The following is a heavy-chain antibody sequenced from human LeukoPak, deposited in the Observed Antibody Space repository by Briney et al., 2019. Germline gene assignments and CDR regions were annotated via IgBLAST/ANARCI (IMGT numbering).Heavy chain of an antibody. CDR2: FDPEDGET. D-gene: IGHD3-22*01. J-gene: IGHJ3*02. CDR3: ATVSYYDSSGYYRSGAFDI. CDR1: GYTLTELS. Sequence: RASVKVSCKVSGYTLTELSMHWVRQAPGKGREWMGGFDPEDGETIYAQKFKGRVTMSEDTSTDTAYMELSSLRSEDTAVYYCATVSYYDSSGYYRSGAFDIWGQGTMVTVSS. V-gene: IGHV1-24*01.